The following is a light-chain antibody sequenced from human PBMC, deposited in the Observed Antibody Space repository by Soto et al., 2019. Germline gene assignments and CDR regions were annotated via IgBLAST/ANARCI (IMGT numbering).Light chain of an antibody. CDR1: SSDVGGYNF. V-gene: IGLV2-11*01. CDR3: CSYAGSYTLV. Sequence: QSALTQPRSVFGSPGQSVTISCTGTSSDVGGYNFVSRYQHHPGKAPKLMIYDVSKRPSGVPDRFSGSKSGSTASLTISGLQAEDEADYYCCSYAGSYTLVFGGGTKLTVL. CDR2: DVS. J-gene: IGLJ3*02.